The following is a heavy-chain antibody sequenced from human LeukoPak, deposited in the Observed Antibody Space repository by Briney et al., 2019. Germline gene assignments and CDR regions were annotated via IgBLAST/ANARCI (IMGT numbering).Heavy chain of an antibody. CDR1: GFTFSSYA. Sequence: GGSLRLSCAASGFTFSSYAMSWVRQAPGKGLEWVSAISGSGGSTYYADSVKGRFTISRDNSKNTLYLQMNSLRAEGTAVYYCAKGPPHSSGWYYGYWGQGTLVTVSS. V-gene: IGHV3-23*01. J-gene: IGHJ4*02. CDR2: ISGSGGST. D-gene: IGHD6-19*01. CDR3: AKGPPHSSGWYYGY.